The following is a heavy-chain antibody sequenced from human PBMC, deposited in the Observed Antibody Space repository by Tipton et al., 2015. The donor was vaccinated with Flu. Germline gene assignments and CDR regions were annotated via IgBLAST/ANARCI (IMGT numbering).Heavy chain of an antibody. D-gene: IGHD6-19*01. V-gene: IGHV4-39*07. J-gene: IGHJ3*02. CDR1: GGSISSSSYY. Sequence: TLSLTCTVSGGSISSSSYYWGWIRQPPGKGLGWIGSIYYSGSTYYNPSLKSRVTISVDTSKNQFSLKLSSVTAADTAVYYCASSYSSGWYGSGAFDIWGQGTMVTVSS. CDR2: IYYSGST. CDR3: ASSYSSGWYGSGAFDI.